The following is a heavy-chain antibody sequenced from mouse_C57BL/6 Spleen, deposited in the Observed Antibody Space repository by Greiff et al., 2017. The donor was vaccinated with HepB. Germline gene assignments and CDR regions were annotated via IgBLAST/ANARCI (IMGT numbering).Heavy chain of an antibody. Sequence: DVKLVESGGGLVKPGGSLKLSCAASGFTFSDYGMHWVRQAPEKGLEWVAYISSGSSTIYYADTVKGRFTISRDNAKNTLFLQMTSLRSEDTAMYYCARRQTGTGYFDVWGTGTTVTVSS. V-gene: IGHV5-17*01. D-gene: IGHD4-1*01. CDR1: GFTFSDYG. CDR3: ARRQTGTGYFDV. J-gene: IGHJ1*03. CDR2: ISSGSSTI.